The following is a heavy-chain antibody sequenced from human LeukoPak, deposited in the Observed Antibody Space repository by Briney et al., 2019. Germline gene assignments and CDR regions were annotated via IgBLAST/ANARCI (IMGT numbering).Heavy chain of an antibody. CDR1: GGTFSSYA. D-gene: IGHD2-15*01. Sequence: SVKVSCKASGGTFSSYAISWVRQAPGQGLEWMGGIIPIFGTANYAQKFQGRVTITADESTSTAYMELSSLRSEDTAVYYCARMAFCSGGRCIACFDPWGQGTLVTVSS. J-gene: IGHJ5*02. V-gene: IGHV1-69*01. CDR2: IIPIFGTA. CDR3: ARMAFCSGGRCIACFDP.